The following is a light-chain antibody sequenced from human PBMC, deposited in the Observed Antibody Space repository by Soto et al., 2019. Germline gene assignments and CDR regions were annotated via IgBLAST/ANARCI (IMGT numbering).Light chain of an antibody. CDR1: SSDVGGYNY. Sequence: QSALTQPASVSGSPGQSITISCTGTSSDVGGYNYVSWYQQHPGKAPKLMIYDVSNRPSGVSNRFSGSKSGNTASLTISGLQAEDEADYYCRSYTRSSTSVAFGGGTKLTV. J-gene: IGLJ2*01. CDR2: DVS. CDR3: RSYTRSSTSVA. V-gene: IGLV2-14*01.